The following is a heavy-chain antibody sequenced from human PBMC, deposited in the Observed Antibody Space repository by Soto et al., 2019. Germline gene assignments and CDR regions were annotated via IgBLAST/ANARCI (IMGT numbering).Heavy chain of an antibody. Sequence: GGSLRLSCAASGFTFSTFSMNWVRQAPGRGLEWISYISGGGRPISYADSVKGRFTISRDNAKNSLYLQMDSLTDEDTAVYYCARHLGWAFDSWGQGTLVTVSS. CDR2: ISGGGRPI. V-gene: IGHV3-48*02. CDR1: GFTFSTFS. D-gene: IGHD6-19*01. J-gene: IGHJ4*02. CDR3: ARHLGWAFDS.